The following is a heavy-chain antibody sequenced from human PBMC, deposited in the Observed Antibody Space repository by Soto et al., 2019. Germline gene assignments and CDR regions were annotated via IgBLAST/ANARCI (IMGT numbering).Heavy chain of an antibody. Sequence: QVQLVQSGAAVKKPGSSVKVSCKASGGTFSSYTISWVRQAPGQGLEWMGRIIPILGIANYAQKFQGRVTITADKSTSTAYMELSSLRSEDTAVYYCARDYGYYGSGMFDPWGQGTLVTVSS. D-gene: IGHD3-10*01. J-gene: IGHJ5*02. CDR2: IIPILGIA. V-gene: IGHV1-69*08. CDR3: ARDYGYYGSGMFDP. CDR1: GGTFSSYT.